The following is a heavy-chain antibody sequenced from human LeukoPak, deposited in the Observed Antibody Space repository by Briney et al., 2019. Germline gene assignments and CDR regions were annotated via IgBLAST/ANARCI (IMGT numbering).Heavy chain of an antibody. D-gene: IGHD3-9*01. J-gene: IGHJ5*02. CDR1: GFIFSSYA. CDR3: AKCSRLPYFDWSNWFDP. CDR2: ISGSGGST. Sequence: SGGSLRLSCAASGFIFSSYAMSWDRQAPGKGLEWVSAISGSGGSTYYADSVKGRFTISRDNSKNTLYLQMNSLRAEDTAVYYCAKCSRLPYFDWSNWFDPWGQGTLVTVSS. V-gene: IGHV3-23*01.